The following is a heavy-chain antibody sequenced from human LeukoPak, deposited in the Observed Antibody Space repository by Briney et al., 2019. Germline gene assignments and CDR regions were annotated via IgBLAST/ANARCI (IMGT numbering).Heavy chain of an antibody. CDR2: IIPIFGTA. CDR3: AGDYGGTSHTTDYYFDY. D-gene: IGHD4-23*01. V-gene: IGHV1-69*05. Sequence: ASVKVSCKASGGTFSSYAISWVRQAPGQGLEWMGRIIPIFGTANYAQKFQGRVTITTDESTSTAYMELSSLRSEDTAVYYCAGDYGGTSHTTDYYFDYWGQGTLVTVSS. CDR1: GGTFSSYA. J-gene: IGHJ4*02.